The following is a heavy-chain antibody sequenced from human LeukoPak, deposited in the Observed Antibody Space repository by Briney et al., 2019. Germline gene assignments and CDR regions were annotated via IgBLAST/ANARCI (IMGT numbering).Heavy chain of an antibody. CDR3: ARVGGYGYHYYYMDV. D-gene: IGHD5-12*01. CDR1: RYSISSCYY. J-gene: IGHJ6*03. Sequence: SETLSLTCSVSRYSISSCYYWAWIRQPPGTGLERIGSIYHSGSAYYNASLKSRVTISVDTSKNQFSLELPSVTAADTAVYYCARVGGYGYHYYYMDVWGKGATVTVSS. CDR2: IYHSGSA. V-gene: IGHV4-38-2*02.